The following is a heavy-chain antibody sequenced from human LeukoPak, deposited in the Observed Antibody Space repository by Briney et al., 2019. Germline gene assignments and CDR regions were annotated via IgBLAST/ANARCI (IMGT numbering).Heavy chain of an antibody. CDR3: ARDIRQGNKGNWFDP. D-gene: IGHD5-12*01. CDR1: GFTFSIYA. J-gene: IGHJ5*02. CDR2: ITGNGGNI. Sequence: GGSLRLSCAASGFTFSIYAMSWVRQAPGKGLEWISAITGNGGNIYYADSVKGRFTISRDNSKNTLYLQMNSLRVEDTAVYNCARDIRQGNKGNWFDPWGQGSLVTVSS. V-gene: IGHV3-23*01.